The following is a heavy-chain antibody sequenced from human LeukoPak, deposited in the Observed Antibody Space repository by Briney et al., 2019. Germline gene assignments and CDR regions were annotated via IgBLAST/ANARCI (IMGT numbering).Heavy chain of an antibody. CDR1: GFTFSSYS. CDR3: ARDPRVSTMIVLTYWFDP. D-gene: IGHD3-22*01. Sequence: LGGSLRLSCAASGFTFSSYSMNWVRQAPGKGLEWVSSISSSSSYIYYADSVKGRFTISRDNAKNSLYLQMNSLRAEDTAVYYCARDPRVSTMIVLTYWFDPWGQGTLVTVSS. V-gene: IGHV3-21*01. CDR2: ISSSSSYI. J-gene: IGHJ5*02.